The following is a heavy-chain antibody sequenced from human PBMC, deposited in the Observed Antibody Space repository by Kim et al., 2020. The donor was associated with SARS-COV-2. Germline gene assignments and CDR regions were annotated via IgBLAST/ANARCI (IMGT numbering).Heavy chain of an antibody. V-gene: IGHV3-30*01. D-gene: IGHD3-10*01. CDR3: AREEVVRGKMMQAMGC. Sequence: DSGKGRFTISRDTSKNTLNLQMNSLSAEDTAVYYCAREEVVRGKMMQAMGCWGQGTLVSVSS. J-gene: IGHJ4*02.